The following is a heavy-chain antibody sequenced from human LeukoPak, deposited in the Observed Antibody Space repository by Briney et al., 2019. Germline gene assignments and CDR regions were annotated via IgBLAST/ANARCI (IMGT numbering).Heavy chain of an antibody. J-gene: IGHJ4*02. CDR2: IIPILGIA. CDR3: ARAGGSWYGNDFDY. Sequence: SVKVSCTASGGTFSSYAISWVRQAPGQGLEWTGRIIPILGIANYAQKFQGRVTITADKSTSTAYMELSSLRSEDTAVYYCARAGGSWYGNDFDYWGQGTLVTVSS. D-gene: IGHD6-13*01. V-gene: IGHV1-69*04. CDR1: GGTFSSYA.